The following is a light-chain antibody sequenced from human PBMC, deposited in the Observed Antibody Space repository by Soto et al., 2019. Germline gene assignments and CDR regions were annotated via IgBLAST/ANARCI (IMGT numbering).Light chain of an antibody. CDR1: QSVRSY. J-gene: IGKJ1*01. V-gene: IGKV3-11*01. CDR3: QQRRSWLWT. CDR2: DAS. Sequence: PGERATLSCRASQSVRSYLAWYQQKPGQAPRLLIYDASNRATGIPARFSGSGSGTDFTLTISSLEPEDFAVYYCQQRRSWLWTFGQGTKVELK.